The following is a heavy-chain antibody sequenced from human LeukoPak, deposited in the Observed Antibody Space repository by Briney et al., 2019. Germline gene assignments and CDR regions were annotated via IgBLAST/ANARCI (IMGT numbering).Heavy chain of an antibody. Sequence: GESLKISCEASGYTFATFWIGWVRQMPGKGLEWVGIILPPDSNTKYSPSFQDLVTISADKSINTAYLQWSSLKASDTAIYYCVRLALYPGKFSFDFWCQGTLVTVSS. V-gene: IGHV5-51*01. D-gene: IGHD2/OR15-2a*01. J-gene: IGHJ4*02. CDR2: ILPPDSNT. CDR3: VRLALYPGKFSFDF. CDR1: GYTFATFW.